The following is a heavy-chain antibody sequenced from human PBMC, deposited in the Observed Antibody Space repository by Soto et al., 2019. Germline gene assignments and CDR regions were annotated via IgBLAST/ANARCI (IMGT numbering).Heavy chain of an antibody. CDR1: RFTFSSYW. CDR3: ARDKGYLDS. J-gene: IGHJ4*02. Sequence: EVQLVESGGGLVQPGGPLRLSCAASRFTFSSYWMSWVRQAPGKGLEWVANINPGGSEKFYVDPVKGRFTISRDNAKNSPYLQMNSLRAEDTAVYYCARDKGYLDSWGQGTLVTVSS. V-gene: IGHV3-7*01. CDR2: INPGGSEK. D-gene: IGHD2-2*01.